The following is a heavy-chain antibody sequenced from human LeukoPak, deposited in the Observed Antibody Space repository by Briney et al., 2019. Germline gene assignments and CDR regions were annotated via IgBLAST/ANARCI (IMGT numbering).Heavy chain of an antibody. V-gene: IGHV3-9*01. Sequence: GGSLRLSCAASGFTFDDYAMNWVGQAPGKGLEWVSGMSWNSGSIGYADSVKGQFTISRDNAKNSLYLQMNSLRAEDTALYYCAKDSGRTYYYDSSGYNWFDPWGQGTLVTVSS. J-gene: IGHJ5*02. CDR2: MSWNSGSI. CDR3: AKDSGRTYYYDSSGYNWFDP. CDR1: GFTFDDYA. D-gene: IGHD3-22*01.